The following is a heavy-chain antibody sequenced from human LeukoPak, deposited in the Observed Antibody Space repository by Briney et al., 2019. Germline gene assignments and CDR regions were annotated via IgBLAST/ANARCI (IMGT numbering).Heavy chain of an antibody. D-gene: IGHD1-1*01. CDR2: ISYDGSNK. CDR3: AKDLERTLDY. Sequence: PGRSLRLSCAASGFTFSSYGMHGVRQAPGKGLEGVAVISYDGSNKYYADSVKGRFTISRDNSKNTLYLQMNSLRAEDTAVYYCAKDLERTLDYWGQGTLVTVSS. J-gene: IGHJ4*02. V-gene: IGHV3-30*18. CDR1: GFTFSSYG.